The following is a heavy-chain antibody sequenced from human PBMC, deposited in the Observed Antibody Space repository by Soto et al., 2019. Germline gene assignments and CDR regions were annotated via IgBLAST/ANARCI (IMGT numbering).Heavy chain of an antibody. CDR2: LTGSSSNT. D-gene: IGHD3-9*01. CDR1: GFSFRNYA. J-gene: IGHJ4*02. Sequence: EVQLLESGGGLVQPGGSLRLSCAASGFSFRNYAMSWFRQAQGKGLEWISTLTGSSSNTYYADSVKGRLAISRDNSRNTLYLQMHSLTAEDTAVYYCANGRATYGLLTHDYWGQGTLVTVSS. V-gene: IGHV3-23*01. CDR3: ANGRATYGLLTHDY.